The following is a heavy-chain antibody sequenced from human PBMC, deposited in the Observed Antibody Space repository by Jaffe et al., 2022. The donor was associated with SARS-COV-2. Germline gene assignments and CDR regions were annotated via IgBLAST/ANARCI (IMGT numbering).Heavy chain of an antibody. CDR2: IYYSGST. V-gene: IGHV4-59*01. J-gene: IGHJ6*02. CDR1: GGSISSYY. D-gene: IGHD2-21*01. CDR3: ARFRTIPIRRGMDV. Sequence: QVQLQESGPGLVKPSETLSLTCTVSGGSISSYYWSWIRQPPGKGLEWIGYIYYSGSTNYNPSLKSRVTISVDTSKNQFSLKLSSVTAADTAVYYCARFRTIPIRRGMDVWGQGTTVTVSS.